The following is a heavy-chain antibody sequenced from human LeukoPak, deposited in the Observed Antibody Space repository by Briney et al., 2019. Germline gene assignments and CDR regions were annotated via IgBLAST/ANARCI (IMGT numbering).Heavy chain of an antibody. V-gene: IGHV3-33*06. CDR2: IWYDGSNK. Sequence: GGSLRLSCAASGFTFSSYGMHWVRQAPGKGLEWVAVIWYDGSNKYYADSVKGRFTISRDNSKNTLYLQMNSLRAEDTAVYYCAKDHDYSSTRPAYYFDYWGQGTLVTVSS. CDR1: GFTFSSYG. D-gene: IGHD6-13*01. CDR3: AKDHDYSSTRPAYYFDY. J-gene: IGHJ4*02.